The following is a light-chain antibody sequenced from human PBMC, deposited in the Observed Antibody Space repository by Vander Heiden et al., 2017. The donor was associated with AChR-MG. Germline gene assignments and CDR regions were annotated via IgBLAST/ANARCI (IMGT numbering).Light chain of an antibody. Sequence: SSDLTQDPAVSVALGQTVRITCQGDSLRSYYASWYQQKPGQAPILVIYGENNRPSGIPDRFSGSSSGKKASLTITGAQAEDEADDYCNSRDSSNKHGIFGGGTTLTVL. V-gene: IGLV3-19*01. J-gene: IGLJ2*01. CDR2: GEN. CDR1: SLRSYY. CDR3: NSRDSSNKHGI.